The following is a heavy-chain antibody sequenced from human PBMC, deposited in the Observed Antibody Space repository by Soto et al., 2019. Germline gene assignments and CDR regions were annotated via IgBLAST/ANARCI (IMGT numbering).Heavy chain of an antibody. CDR1: GGSISSGGYS. V-gene: IGHV4-30-2*01. CDR2: IYHSGST. CDR3: ASDDSSGYYYVLSY. D-gene: IGHD3-22*01. Sequence: SETLSLTCAVSGGSISSGGYSWSWIRQPPGKGLEWIGYIYHSGSTYYNPSLKSRVNISVDRSKNQFSLKLSSVTAADTAVYYCASDDSSGYYYVLSYWGQGTLVTVSS. J-gene: IGHJ4*02.